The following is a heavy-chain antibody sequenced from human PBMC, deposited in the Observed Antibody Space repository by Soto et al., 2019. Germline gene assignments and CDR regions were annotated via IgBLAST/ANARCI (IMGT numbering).Heavy chain of an antibody. J-gene: IGHJ3*02. Sequence: QVQLVQSGAEVKKPGASVKVSCKASGYTFTSYGISWVRQAPGQGLEWMGWISAYNGNTNYAQKLQGRVTMTTDTATSTAYMELRSLRSDDTAVYYCARDVRARTYVRAPMGAFDIWGQGTMVTVSS. CDR1: GYTFTSYG. CDR2: ISAYNGNT. D-gene: IGHD3-10*01. V-gene: IGHV1-18*01. CDR3: ARDVRARTYVRAPMGAFDI.